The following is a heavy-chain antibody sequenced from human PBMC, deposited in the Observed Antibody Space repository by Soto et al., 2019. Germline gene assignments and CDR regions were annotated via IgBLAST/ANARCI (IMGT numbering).Heavy chain of an antibody. Sequence: TLSLTCTVSGGSISSGAYYWSWIRQHPGKGLEWIGYIYYSGSTYYNPSLKSRVTISVDMSKNQFSLKLSSVTAADTAVYYCARDPITLVRGIKRGMDVWGQGTTVTV. CDR2: IYYSGST. CDR3: ARDPITLVRGIKRGMDV. V-gene: IGHV4-31*03. D-gene: IGHD3-10*01. J-gene: IGHJ6*02. CDR1: GGSISSGAYY.